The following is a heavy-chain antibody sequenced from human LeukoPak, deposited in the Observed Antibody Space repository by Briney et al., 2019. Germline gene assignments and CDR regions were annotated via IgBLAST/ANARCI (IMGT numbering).Heavy chain of an antibody. CDR2: IYYSGST. CDR3: ARLGLLWFGEYGGNWFDP. J-gene: IGHJ5*02. Sequence: SETLSLTCTVSGGSINSYYWSWIRQPPGKGLEWIGYIYYSGSTNYNPSLKSRVTISVDTSKNQFSLKLSSVTAADTAVYYCARLGLLWFGEYGGNWFDPWGQGTLVTVSS. D-gene: IGHD3-10*01. CDR1: GGSINSYY. V-gene: IGHV4-59*08.